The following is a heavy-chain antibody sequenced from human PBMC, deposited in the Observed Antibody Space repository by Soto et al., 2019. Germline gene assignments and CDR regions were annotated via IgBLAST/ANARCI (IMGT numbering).Heavy chain of an antibody. CDR1: GYTFTSYA. Sequence: QVQLVQSGAEVKKPGASVKVSCKASGYTFTSYAMHWVRQAPGQRLEWMGWINAGNGNTKYSQKFQGRVTITRDTSASTAYMELSRLRSEDTAVYYCARATGITIFGVVTAYYFDYWGQGTLVTVSS. CDR2: INAGNGNT. J-gene: IGHJ4*02. CDR3: ARATGITIFGVVTAYYFDY. D-gene: IGHD3-3*01. V-gene: IGHV1-3*01.